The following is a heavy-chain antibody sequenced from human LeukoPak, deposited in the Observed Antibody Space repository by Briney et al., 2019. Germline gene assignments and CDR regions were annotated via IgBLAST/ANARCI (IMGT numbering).Heavy chain of an antibody. D-gene: IGHD3-9*01. Sequence: SVKVSCKASGYTFTGYYMHWVRQAPGQGLEWMGGIIPIFGTANYAQKFQGRVTITADKSTSTAYMELSSLRSEDTAVYYCAGGLRYFDWLVSPSTRPYYYYYMDVWGKGTTVTVSS. CDR1: GYTFTGYY. J-gene: IGHJ6*03. V-gene: IGHV1-69*06. CDR3: AGGLRYFDWLVSPSTRPYYYYYMDV. CDR2: IIPIFGTA.